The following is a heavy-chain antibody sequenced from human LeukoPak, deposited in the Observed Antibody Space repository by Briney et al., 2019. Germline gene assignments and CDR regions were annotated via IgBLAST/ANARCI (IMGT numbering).Heavy chain of an antibody. CDR1: GGSISSRSYY. CDR3: ARHSGALFGPKDV. Sequence: SETLSLTCTVSGGSISSRSYYWGWVRQPPGKGLEWIGVVHSSAYTYYNPSLKSRVTISVDTSKSHFSLILTSVTAADTALYHCARHSGALFGPKDVWGQGTTVTVSS. D-gene: IGHD3-3*01. CDR2: VHSSAYT. V-gene: IGHV4-39*01. J-gene: IGHJ6*02.